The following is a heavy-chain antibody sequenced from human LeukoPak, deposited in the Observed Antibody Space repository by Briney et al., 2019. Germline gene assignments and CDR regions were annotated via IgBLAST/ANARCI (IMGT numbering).Heavy chain of an antibody. CDR2: IYTSGST. CDR3: ARAPMVRGVSAFDI. CDR1: GGSISSYY. Sequence: SETLSLTCAVSGGSISSYYWSWIRQPAGKGLEWIGRIYTSGSTNYNPSLKSRVTISVDTSKNQFSLKLSSVTAADTAVYYCARAPMVRGVSAFDIWGQGTMVTVSS. D-gene: IGHD3-10*01. J-gene: IGHJ3*02. V-gene: IGHV4-4*07.